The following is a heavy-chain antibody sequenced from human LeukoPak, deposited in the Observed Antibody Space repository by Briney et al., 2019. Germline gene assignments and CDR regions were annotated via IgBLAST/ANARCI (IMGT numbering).Heavy chain of an antibody. J-gene: IGHJ5*02. V-gene: IGHV1-18*01. D-gene: IGHD3-22*01. CDR1: GYTFTSYG. CDR3: ARDGASNYYDSSGYNWFDP. CDR2: ISAYNGNT. Sequence: ASVKVSCKASGYTFTSYGISWVRQAPGQGLEWMEWISAYNGNTNYAQKLQGRVTMTTDTSTSTAYMELRSLRSDDTAVYYCARDGASNYYDSSGYNWFDPWGQGTLVTVSS.